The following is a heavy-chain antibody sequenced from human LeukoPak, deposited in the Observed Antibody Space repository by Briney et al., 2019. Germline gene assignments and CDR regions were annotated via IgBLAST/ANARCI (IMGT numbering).Heavy chain of an antibody. CDR3: ARLRSTSSYVNWFDP. J-gene: IGHJ5*02. D-gene: IGHD6-6*01. CDR2: IYTSGST. Sequence: SETLSLTCTVSGGSISSYYWSWIRQPPGKGLEWIGDIYTSGSTNFNPSLKSRVTMSLDTSKNQFSLNLTSVTAAETAVYYCARLRSTSSYVNWFDPWGQGTLVTVSS. CDR1: GGSISSYY. V-gene: IGHV4-4*09.